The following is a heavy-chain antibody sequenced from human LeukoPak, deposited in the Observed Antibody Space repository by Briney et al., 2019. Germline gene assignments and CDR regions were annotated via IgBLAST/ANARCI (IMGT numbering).Heavy chain of an antibody. D-gene: IGHD2-21*01. CDR2: IYYSGST. Sequence: PSETLSLTCTVSGGSISSSSYYWGWIRQPPGKGLEWIGSIYYSGSTYYNPSLKSRVTISIDTSKNHFSLNLNSVTAADTAVYYCARAIVVGGLLWYFDLWGRGTLVTVSS. CDR3: ARAIVVGGLLWYFDL. J-gene: IGHJ2*01. CDR1: GGSISSSSYY. V-gene: IGHV4-39*07.